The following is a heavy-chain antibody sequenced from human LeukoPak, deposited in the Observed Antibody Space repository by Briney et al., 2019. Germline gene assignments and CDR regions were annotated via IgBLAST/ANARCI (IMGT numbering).Heavy chain of an antibody. CDR1: GFAFSDFW. V-gene: IGHV3-7*01. CDR2: IKQNGSEE. CDR3: ADPGVGY. Sequence: GGSLRLSCTASGFAFSDFWMSWVRQAPGKGLEWVANIKQNGSEETYIDSVKGRFIISRDNAKNSLSLQMNSLRGEDTAVYYCADPGVGYWGQGTLVTVSS. J-gene: IGHJ4*02. D-gene: IGHD1-26*01.